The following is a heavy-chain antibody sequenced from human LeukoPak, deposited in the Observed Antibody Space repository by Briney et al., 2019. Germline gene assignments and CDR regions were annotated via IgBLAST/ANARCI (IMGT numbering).Heavy chain of an antibody. J-gene: IGHJ4*02. D-gene: IGHD6-13*01. Sequence: PSETLSLTCTVSGGSISSYYWSWIRQPPGKGLEWIGYIYYSGSTNYNPSLKSRVTISVDTSKNQFSLKLSSVTAADTAVYYCARRSRGYSSSWYYFGYWGQGTLVTVSS. CDR1: GGSISSYY. CDR3: ARRSRGYSSSWYYFGY. CDR2: IYYSGST. V-gene: IGHV4-59*12.